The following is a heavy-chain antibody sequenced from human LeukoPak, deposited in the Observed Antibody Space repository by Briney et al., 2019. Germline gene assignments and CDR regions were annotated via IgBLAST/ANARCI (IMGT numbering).Heavy chain of an antibody. J-gene: IGHJ4*02. CDR2: ISSSSSYI. V-gene: IGHV3-21*01. CDR3: ARGASIAAAGTVSDY. Sequence: GGSLRLSCAASGFTFSSYSMNWVRQAPGKGLEWVSSISSSSSYIYYADSVKGRFTISRDNAKNSLYLQMNSLRAEDTAVYYCARGASIAAAGTVSDYWVQGTLVTVSS. CDR1: GFTFSSYS. D-gene: IGHD6-13*01.